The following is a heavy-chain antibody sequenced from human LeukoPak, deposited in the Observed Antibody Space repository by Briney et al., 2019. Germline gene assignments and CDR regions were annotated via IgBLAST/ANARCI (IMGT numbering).Heavy chain of an antibody. CDR2: IYYSGST. Sequence: SETLSLTCTVSGGSISSGDYYWSWIRQPPGKGLEWIGYIYYSGSTYYNPSLKSRVTISVDTSKSQFSLKLSSVTAADTAVYYCARNNYGDSHFDYWGQGTLVTVSS. J-gene: IGHJ4*02. CDR3: ARNNYGDSHFDY. V-gene: IGHV4-30-4*01. CDR1: GGSISSGDYY. D-gene: IGHD4-17*01.